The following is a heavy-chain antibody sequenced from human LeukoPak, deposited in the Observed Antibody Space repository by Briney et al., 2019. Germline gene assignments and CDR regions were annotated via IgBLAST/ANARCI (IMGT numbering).Heavy chain of an antibody. Sequence: GGSLRLSCAASGFTIRSYRMNWVRQAPGKGLEWVSYADSVKGRFTISRDNAKNTLYLQMNSLRAEDTAVYYCASFCSSSSCALDFWGQGTLVTVSS. J-gene: IGHJ4*02. D-gene: IGHD2-2*01. V-gene: IGHV3-21*01. CDR1: GFTIRSYR. CDR3: ASFCSSSSCALDF.